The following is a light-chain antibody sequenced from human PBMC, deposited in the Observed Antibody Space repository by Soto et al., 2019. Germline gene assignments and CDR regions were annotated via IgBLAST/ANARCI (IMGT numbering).Light chain of an antibody. CDR2: GNS. CDR3: QSYDSSLGGYVI. J-gene: IGLJ2*01. V-gene: IGLV1-40*01. Sequence: QSVLTQPPSVSGAPGQRVTISCTGSSSNIGAGYDAHWYHQLPGTAPKLLIYGNSNRPSGVPDRFSGSTSGTSASLAITGLQADDEADYYCQSYDSSLGGYVIFGGGTKLTVL. CDR1: SSNIGAGYD.